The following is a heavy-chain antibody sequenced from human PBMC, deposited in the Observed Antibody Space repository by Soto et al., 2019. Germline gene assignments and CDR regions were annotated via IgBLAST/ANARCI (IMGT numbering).Heavy chain of an antibody. V-gene: IGHV3-33*01. D-gene: IGHD5-12*01. J-gene: IGHJ4*02. Sequence: QVHLVESGGGVVQPGKSLRLSCAGSGFTFKNYNMHWVRQAPGKGLEWVALIWYDGSDKFYGDSVKCRFTISRDNSNNTLDLLMNSLRNEDTGVYVCASPNYRYSGNFPFNSWGQGTLVTVYS. CDR1: GFTFKNYN. CDR3: ASPNYRYSGNFPFNS. CDR2: IWYDGSDK.